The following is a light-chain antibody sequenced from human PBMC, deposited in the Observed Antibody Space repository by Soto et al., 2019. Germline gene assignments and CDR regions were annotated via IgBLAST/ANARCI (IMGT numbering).Light chain of an antibody. J-gene: IGKJ1*01. Sequence: EVVLTQSPGTLSLSPGERATLTCRACQNVRNTYFAWDQERPXRAPGLRIHGASGRATGIPDRCSGXGYGTDLTLTISSLESEGFAGNHRQQRLNWPPGVGQGTKVGI. V-gene: IGKV3D-20*02. CDR2: GAS. CDR1: QNVRNTY. CDR3: QQRLNWPPG.